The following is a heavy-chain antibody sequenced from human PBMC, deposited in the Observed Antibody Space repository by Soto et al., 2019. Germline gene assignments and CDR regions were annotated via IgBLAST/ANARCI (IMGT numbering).Heavy chain of an antibody. CDR3: ARDVGGEGIAAPDLNYYYYYGMDV. D-gene: IGHD6-13*01. V-gene: IGHV3-30-3*01. J-gene: IGHJ6*02. CDR1: GFTFSSYA. Sequence: QVQLVESGGGVVQPGRSLRLSCAASGFTFSSYAMHWVRQAPGKGLEWVAVISYDGSNKYYADSVKGRFTISRDNSKNTLYLQMNSLRAEDTAVYYCARDVGGEGIAAPDLNYYYYYGMDVWGQGTTVTVSS. CDR2: ISYDGSNK.